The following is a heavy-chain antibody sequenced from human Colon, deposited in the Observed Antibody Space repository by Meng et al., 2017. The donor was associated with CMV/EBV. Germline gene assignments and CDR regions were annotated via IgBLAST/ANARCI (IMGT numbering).Heavy chain of an antibody. Sequence: GSLRLSCVVSGGSISSSNWWTWVRQPPGKGLEWIGEIYHIGTTNYNPSLKSRVTISIDKSKNQFSLWLNSVTAADTAVYYCAREGRLVDGYCNTTSCLPINWFDPWGQGTLVTVSS. CDR2: IYHIGTT. D-gene: IGHD2-2*03. J-gene: IGHJ5*02. V-gene: IGHV4-4*02. CDR3: AREGRLVDGYCNTTSCLPINWFDP. CDR1: GGSISSSNW.